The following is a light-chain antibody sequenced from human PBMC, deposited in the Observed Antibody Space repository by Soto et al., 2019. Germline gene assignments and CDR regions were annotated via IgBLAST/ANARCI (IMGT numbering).Light chain of an antibody. Sequence: EIVLTQSPGTLSLSPGERATLSCRASQSVSSSYLAWYQHKPGQAPRLLIYGASSRATGIPDRFSGSGSGTDFTLTISRLEPEDFAVYYCQQYGSSPHTFGQGIKLESK. J-gene: IGKJ2*01. CDR3: QQYGSSPHT. CDR2: GAS. V-gene: IGKV3-20*01. CDR1: QSVSSSY.